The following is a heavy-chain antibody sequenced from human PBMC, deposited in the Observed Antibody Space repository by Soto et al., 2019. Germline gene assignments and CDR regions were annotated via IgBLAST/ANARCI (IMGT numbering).Heavy chain of an antibody. Sequence: EVQLLQSGAEVKKPGESLKISCEVSGYRFTSYWVGWVRQKPGKGLEWMGLIYPGDSRPRYWPSFQGRVTISADKSINSAYLQWSSLEASDSAMYYCARVQTPAFCGGDCYSYYFDFWGQGTLVTVS. V-gene: IGHV5-51*01. D-gene: IGHD2-21*02. CDR2: IYPGDSRP. J-gene: IGHJ4*02. CDR1: GYRFTSYW. CDR3: ARVQTPAFCGGDCYSYYFDF.